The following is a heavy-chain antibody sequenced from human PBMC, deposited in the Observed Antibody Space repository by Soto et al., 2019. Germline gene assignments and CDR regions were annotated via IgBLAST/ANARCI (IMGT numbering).Heavy chain of an antibody. D-gene: IGHD4-17*01. J-gene: IGHJ4*02. CDR1: GGSVSNKTYY. V-gene: IGHV4-61*01. Sequence: QVQLQESGPGLLKPSETLSLTCSVSGGSVSNKTYYWSWIRQPPGKRLEWIGCVYDSGTTNYNPYLNSRVTIAVDLSKNQFSLRLSSVTTAHTALYYCARPTAVPNTLRSRYFFDYWGQGTLVTVSS. CDR3: ARPTAVPNTLRSRYFFDY. CDR2: VYDSGTT.